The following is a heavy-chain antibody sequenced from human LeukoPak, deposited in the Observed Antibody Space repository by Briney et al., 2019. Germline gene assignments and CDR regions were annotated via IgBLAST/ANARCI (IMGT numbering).Heavy chain of an antibody. J-gene: IGHJ3*02. CDR2: IYYSGST. D-gene: IGHD1-14*01. CDR3: ARGVSNRDAFDI. CDR1: GGSISSSSYY. V-gene: IGHV4-39*07. Sequence: SETLSLTCTVSGGSISSSSYYWGWIRQPPGKGLEWIGRIYYSGSTYYNPSLKSRVTISADTSNNQFSLKLTSVTAADTAVYYCARGVSNRDAFDIWGQGTMATVSS.